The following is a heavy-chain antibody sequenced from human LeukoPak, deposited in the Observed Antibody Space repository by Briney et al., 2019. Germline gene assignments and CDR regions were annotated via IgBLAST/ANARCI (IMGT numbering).Heavy chain of an antibody. CDR2: IKQDGSEK. CDR1: GFTFSSYW. J-gene: IGHJ4*02. Sequence: PGGSLRLSCAASGFTFSSYWMSWVRQAPGKGLEWVANIKQDGSEKYYVDSVKGRFTISRDNAKNSLYLQMNSLRAEDTAVYYCARDYYYGSGSYYSFDYWGQGTLVTVSS. D-gene: IGHD3-10*01. V-gene: IGHV3-7*01. CDR3: ARDYYYGSGSYYSFDY.